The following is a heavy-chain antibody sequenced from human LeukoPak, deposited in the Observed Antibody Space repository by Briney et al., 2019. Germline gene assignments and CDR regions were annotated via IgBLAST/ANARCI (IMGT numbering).Heavy chain of an antibody. Sequence: GGSLTLTCAAYGCSFSNYDLAWVRQPPGKGLEWVGSISGSGVSTYTPDSVKGRITASRDNTKNTLNLQMSGPGADATAIYYCAKSSGRYSSASYDYWGQGTLVTVSS. CDR1: GCSFSNYD. V-gene: IGHV3-23*01. D-gene: IGHD3-10*01. CDR3: AKSSGRYSSASYDY. J-gene: IGHJ4*02. CDR2: ISGSGVST.